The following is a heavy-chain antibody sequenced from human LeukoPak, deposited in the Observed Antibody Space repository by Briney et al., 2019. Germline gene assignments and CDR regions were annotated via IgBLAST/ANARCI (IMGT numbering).Heavy chain of an antibody. CDR2: ISGSGGST. D-gene: IGHD3-3*01. CDR1: GFTFSSYA. J-gene: IGHJ4*02. CDR3: AKDLYTIFGVVIEGDY. V-gene: IGHV3-23*01. Sequence: GRSLRLSCAASGFTFSSYAMSWVRQAPGKGLEWVSAISGSGGSTYYADSVKGRFTISRDNSKNTLYLQMNSLRAEDTAVYYCAKDLYTIFGVVIEGDYWGQGTLVTVSS.